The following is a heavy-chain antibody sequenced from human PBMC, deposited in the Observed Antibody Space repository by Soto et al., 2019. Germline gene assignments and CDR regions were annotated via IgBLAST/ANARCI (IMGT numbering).Heavy chain of an antibody. J-gene: IGHJ4*02. CDR2: IIPFFGTA. CDR1: GGTFSTFG. V-gene: IGHV1-69*13. D-gene: IGHD4-17*01. CDR3: AKSAPMDAGDKYYYDF. Sequence: SVQVSCKASGGTFSTFGISWVRQAPGQGLEWMGGIIPFFGTARYSQKFEDRITITADESTNTVYMDLRSLTSEDTAIYYCAKSAPMDAGDKYYYDFWGQGALVTVSS.